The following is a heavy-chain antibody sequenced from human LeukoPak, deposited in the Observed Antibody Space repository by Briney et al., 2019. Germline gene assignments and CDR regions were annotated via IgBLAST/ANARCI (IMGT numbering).Heavy chain of an antibody. CDR3: AKTLGSENYHGSGSYYVPFDY. J-gene: IGHJ4*02. D-gene: IGHD3-10*01. V-gene: IGHV3-23*05. Sequence: PGGSLRPSCAASGFSFSANAMSWVRQAPGKGMEWVSSISGRATGTYYAESVKGRFTISRDNSRNTLFLQMTSLRAEDTAIYYCAKTLGSENYHGSGSYYVPFDYWGQGVLVTVSS. CDR2: ISGRATGT. CDR1: GFSFSANA.